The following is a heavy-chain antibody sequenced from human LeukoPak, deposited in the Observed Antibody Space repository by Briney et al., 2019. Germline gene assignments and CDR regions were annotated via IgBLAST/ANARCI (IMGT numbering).Heavy chain of an antibody. CDR3: ASGDGFLDY. D-gene: IGHD5-24*01. CDR1: GYTFTNYY. CDR2: INPSGGST. Sequence: ASVKVSCKASGYTFTNYYMHWVRQAPGQGLVWMGIINPSGGSTNYAQKFQGRVTMTRDMSTSTVYMELSSLRSEDTAVYYCASGDGFLDYWGQGTLVTVSS. J-gene: IGHJ4*02. V-gene: IGHV1-46*01.